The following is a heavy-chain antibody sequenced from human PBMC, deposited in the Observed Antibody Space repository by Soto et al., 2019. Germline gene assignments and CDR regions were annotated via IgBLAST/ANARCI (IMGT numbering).Heavy chain of an antibody. Sequence: SETLSLTCIVSGASFSDANYYWVWIRQPPGEGLEWIGSFYHSGRTYYNPSLKSRLTISLDTSKNQFSLKLTSVTAADTALYFCATTSGSLPYWGPGTMVTV. CDR2: FYHSGRT. V-gene: IGHV4-39*07. CDR3: ATTSGSLPY. CDR1: GASFSDANYY. D-gene: IGHD1-26*01. J-gene: IGHJ4*02.